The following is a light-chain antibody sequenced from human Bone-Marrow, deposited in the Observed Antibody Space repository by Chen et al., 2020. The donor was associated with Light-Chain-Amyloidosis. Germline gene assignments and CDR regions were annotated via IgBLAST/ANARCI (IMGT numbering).Light chain of an antibody. V-gene: IGLV3-25*03. CDR3: QSADSSGTYEVI. Sequence: SYDLTQPPSVSVSPGQPARLTCAGDDLPTKYAYWYQQKQGQAPVLVIHRDTERPSGISERFSGSSSGTTATLTISGVQAEDEADYHCQSADSSGTYEVIFGGGTKLTVL. J-gene: IGLJ2*01. CDR1: DLPTKY. CDR2: RDT.